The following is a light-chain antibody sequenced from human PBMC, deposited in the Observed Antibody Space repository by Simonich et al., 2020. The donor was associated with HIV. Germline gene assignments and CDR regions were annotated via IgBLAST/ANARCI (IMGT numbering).Light chain of an antibody. CDR3: SSYTISGAWV. J-gene: IGLJ3*02. V-gene: IGLV2-14*03. CDR2: GVI. CDR1: SSDVCGYNF. Sequence: QSALTQPASVSGSPGQSITISCTETSSDVCGYNFVSWYQQHPGKAPKLSIYGVIERPSGVSNRFSGSKSGNTASLTISGLQAEDEAHYYCSSYTISGAWVFGGGTKLTVL.